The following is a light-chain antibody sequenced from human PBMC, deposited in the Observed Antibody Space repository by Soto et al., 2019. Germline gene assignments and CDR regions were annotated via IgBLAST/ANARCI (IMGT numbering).Light chain of an antibody. Sequence: QSVLTQPPSVSAAPGQKVSMSCSGSSSNVGENFVAWYQHLPGTAPRLLIYENNKRPSEIPDRFFGSKSGTSATRGITGLQTGDEADYYCGTWDTGLSAVVFGGGTKLTVL. CDR1: SSNVGENF. J-gene: IGLJ3*02. CDR3: GTWDTGLSAVV. CDR2: ENN. V-gene: IGLV1-51*01.